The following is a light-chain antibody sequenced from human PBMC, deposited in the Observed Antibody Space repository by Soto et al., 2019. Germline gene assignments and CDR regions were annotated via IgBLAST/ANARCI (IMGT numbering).Light chain of an antibody. V-gene: IGKV1-39*01. J-gene: IGKJ4*01. CDR3: QQSRDTLALT. Sequence: DIQMTQSPSSLSASVGDRVTITCRASESIANFLNWYQQKSGKAPKLLIYAASTLQSGVPSRFSGSGSGTDFTLTISSLQPEDFATYYCQQSRDTLALTFGGGTKVDI. CDR1: ESIANF. CDR2: AAS.